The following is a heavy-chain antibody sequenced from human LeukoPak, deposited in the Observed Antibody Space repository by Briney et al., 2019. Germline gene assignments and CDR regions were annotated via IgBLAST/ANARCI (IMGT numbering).Heavy chain of an antibody. CDR2: ISAYNGNT. Sequence: ASVKVSCKASGYTFTSYGISWVRQAPGQGLEWMGWISAYNGNTNYAQKLQGRVTMTTDTSTSTAYMELRSLRSDDTAVYYCARTDSSASWYGTGGDYRGQGTLVTVSS. CDR1: GYTFTSYG. CDR3: ARTDSSASWYGTGGDY. D-gene: IGHD6-13*01. V-gene: IGHV1-18*01. J-gene: IGHJ4*02.